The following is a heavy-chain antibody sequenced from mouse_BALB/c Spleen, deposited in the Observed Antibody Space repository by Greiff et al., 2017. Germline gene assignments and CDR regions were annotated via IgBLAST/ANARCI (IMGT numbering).Heavy chain of an antibody. D-gene: IGHD3-3*01. J-gene: IGHJ4*01. CDR1: GFSLTSYG. CDR2: IWAGGST. Sequence: VKLQESGPGLVAPSQSLSITCTVSGFSLTSYGVHWVRQPPGKGLEWLGVIWAGGSTNYNSALMSRLSISKDNSKSQVFLKMNSLQTDDTAMYYCARDEGTGDYAMDYWGQGTSVTVSS. V-gene: IGHV2-9*02. CDR3: ARDEGTGDYAMDY.